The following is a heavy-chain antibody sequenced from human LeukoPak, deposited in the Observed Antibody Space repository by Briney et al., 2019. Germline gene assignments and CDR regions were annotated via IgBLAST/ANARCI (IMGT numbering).Heavy chain of an antibody. V-gene: IGHV3-21*01. CDR2: ISSSSSYI. D-gene: IGHD6-13*01. Sequence: GGSLRLSCGASGFTFSSYSMNWVRQAPGKGLEWVSSISSSSSYIYYADSVKGRFTISRDNAKNSLYLQMNSLRAEDTAVYYCARGQQLGTFDYWGQGTLVTVSS. J-gene: IGHJ4*02. CDR3: ARGQQLGTFDY. CDR1: GFTFSSYS.